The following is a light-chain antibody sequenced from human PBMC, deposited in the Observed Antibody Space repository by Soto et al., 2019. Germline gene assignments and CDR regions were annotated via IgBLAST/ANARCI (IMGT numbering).Light chain of an antibody. CDR1: SSDVGGYNY. CDR2: EVS. J-gene: IGLJ3*02. V-gene: IGLV2-14*01. Sequence: QSALTQPASVSGSPGQSITISCTGTSSDVGGYNYVSWYQQHPGKAPKLMIYEVSNRPSGVSNRFSGSKSGNTASLTISGLQAEDEADYNCTSYTTSSTHWVFGGGPKLTVL. CDR3: TSYTTSSTHWV.